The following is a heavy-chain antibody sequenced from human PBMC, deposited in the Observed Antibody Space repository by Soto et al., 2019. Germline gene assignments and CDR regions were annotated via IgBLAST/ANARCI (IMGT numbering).Heavy chain of an antibody. Sequence: SQTLSLTCAISGDSVSSKSAAWNWIRQSPSGGLEWLGRTYYRSKWSTDYAVSVKSRITINPDTSKNQFSLQLNSVTPEDTAVYYCTRALSGSYDSWGQGTLVTVSS. CDR1: GDSVSSKSAA. CDR2: TYYRSKWST. V-gene: IGHV6-1*01. CDR3: TRALSGSYDS. D-gene: IGHD1-26*01. J-gene: IGHJ5*01.